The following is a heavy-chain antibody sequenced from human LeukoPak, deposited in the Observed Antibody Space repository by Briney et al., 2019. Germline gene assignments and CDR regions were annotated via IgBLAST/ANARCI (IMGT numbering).Heavy chain of an antibody. CDR3: VTVVPYPAPQIDF. J-gene: IGHJ4*02. Sequence: GGSLRLSCAASGFTFSSAWMSWVRQAPGKGLEWVGRVKTKADGGTTEYAAPVKGRFTISRDDSKNTLDLQMNSLKTEDTGMYYCVTVVPYPAPQIDFWGQGTLVTVSS. CDR2: VKTKADGGTT. D-gene: IGHD2-2*01. CDR1: GFTFSSAW. V-gene: IGHV3-15*01.